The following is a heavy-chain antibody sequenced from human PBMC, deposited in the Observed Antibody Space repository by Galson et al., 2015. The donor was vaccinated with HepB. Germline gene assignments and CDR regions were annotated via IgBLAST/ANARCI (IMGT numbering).Heavy chain of an antibody. D-gene: IGHD2-15*01. Sequence: SVKVSCKVSGYTLTELPMHWVRQAPGKGLEWMGGFDPEDGETIYAQKFQGRVTMTEDTSTDTAYMELSSLRSEDTAVYYCATEYCSGGSCSLDYWGQGTLVTVSS. CDR2: FDPEDGET. CDR3: ATEYCSGGSCSLDY. J-gene: IGHJ4*02. V-gene: IGHV1-24*01. CDR1: GYTLTELP.